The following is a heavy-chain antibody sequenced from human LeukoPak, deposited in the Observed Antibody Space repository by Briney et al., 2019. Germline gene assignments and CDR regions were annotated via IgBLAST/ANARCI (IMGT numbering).Heavy chain of an antibody. CDR2: HCGSDGNT. CDR1: GFAFSIYG. J-gene: IGHJ4*02. V-gene: IGHV3-23*01. Sequence: GGSLRLSCAASGFAFSIYGMGWVRQSPGKGLEWVSIHCGSDGNTYYAESVKGRFTISRDNSKNALFLQMNSLRVEDTATYYCASVSETGNEGRGFFDHWGQGTLVTVSS. D-gene: IGHD1-1*01. CDR3: ASVSETGNEGRGFFDH.